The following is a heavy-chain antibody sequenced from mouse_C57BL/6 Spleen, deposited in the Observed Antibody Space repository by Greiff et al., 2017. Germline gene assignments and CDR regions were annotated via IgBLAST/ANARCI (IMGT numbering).Heavy chain of an antibody. CDR2: ISDGGSYT. V-gene: IGHV5-4*01. Sequence: EVMLVESGGGLVKPGGSLKLSCAASGFTFSSYAMSWVRQTPEKRLEWVATISDGGSYTYYPDNVKGRFTISRDNAKNNLYLQMSHLKSEDTAMYYCARDSLITTVVGDYFDYWGQGTTLTVSS. D-gene: IGHD1-1*01. CDR1: GFTFSSYA. CDR3: ARDSLITTVVGDYFDY. J-gene: IGHJ2*01.